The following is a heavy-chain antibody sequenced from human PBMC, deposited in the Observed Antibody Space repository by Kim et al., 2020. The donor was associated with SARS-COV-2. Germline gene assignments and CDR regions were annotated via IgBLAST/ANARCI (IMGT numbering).Heavy chain of an antibody. J-gene: IGHJ6*02. CDR3: AREFVWFGELLPYYYYYYGMDV. CDR1: GFTFSSYW. Sequence: GGSLRLSCAASGFTFSSYWMHWVRQAPGKGLVWVSRINSDGSSTSYADSAKGRFTISRDNAKNTLYLQMNSLRAEDTAVYYCAREFVWFGELLPYYYYYYGMDVWGQGTTVTVSS. D-gene: IGHD3-10*01. V-gene: IGHV3-74*01. CDR2: INSDGSST.